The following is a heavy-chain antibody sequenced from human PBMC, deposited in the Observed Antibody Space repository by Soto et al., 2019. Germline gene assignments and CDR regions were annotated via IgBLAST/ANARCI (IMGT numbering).Heavy chain of an antibody. J-gene: IGHJ4*02. CDR2: IIPIFGTA. CDR1: GGTFSSYA. V-gene: IGHV1-69*13. CDR3: ARTIQLWFPYYFDY. Sequence: SVKLSCKASGGTFSSYAISWVRQAPGQGLEWMGGIIPIFGTANYAQKFQGRVTITADESTSTAYMELSSLRSEDTAVYYCARTIQLWFPYYFDYWGQGTLVTVSS. D-gene: IGHD5-18*01.